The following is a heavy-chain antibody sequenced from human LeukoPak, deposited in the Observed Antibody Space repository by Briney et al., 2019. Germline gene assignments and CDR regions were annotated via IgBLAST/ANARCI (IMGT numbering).Heavy chain of an antibody. Sequence: GGSLRLSCAASRFTFTSYSMNWVRQAPGKGLEWVSSISSSSTYIYYADSVKGRFTISRDNAKNSLYLQMNSLRAEDTAVYYCARDLGSIATAGTETFDIWGQGTMVTVSS. J-gene: IGHJ3*02. CDR3: ARDLGSIATAGTETFDI. CDR1: RFTFTSYS. V-gene: IGHV3-21*01. CDR2: ISSSSTYI. D-gene: IGHD6-13*01.